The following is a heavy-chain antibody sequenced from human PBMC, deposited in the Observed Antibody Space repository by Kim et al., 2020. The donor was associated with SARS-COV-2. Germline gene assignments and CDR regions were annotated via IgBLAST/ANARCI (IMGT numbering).Heavy chain of an antibody. CDR1: GFTVSSNY. CDR2: IYSGGST. Sequence: GGSLRLSCAASGFTVSSNYMSWVRQAPGKGLEGDSVIYSGGSTYYADSVKGRFTISRDNSKNTLYLQMNSLRAEDTAVYYCARDFCSSTSCLPYWGQGTLVTVSS. V-gene: IGHV3-53*01. CDR3: ARDFCSSTSCLPY. D-gene: IGHD2-2*01. J-gene: IGHJ4*02.